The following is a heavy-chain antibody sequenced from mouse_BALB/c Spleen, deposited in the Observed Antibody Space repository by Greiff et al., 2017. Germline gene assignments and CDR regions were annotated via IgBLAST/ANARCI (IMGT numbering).Heavy chain of an antibody. Sequence: EVQGVESGGGLVKPGGSLKLSCAASGFTFSSYAMSWVRQSPEKRLEWVAEISSGGSYTYYPDTVTGRFTISRDNAKNTLYLEMSSLRSEDTAMYYCARDLLLRAGDYYAMDYWGQGTSVTVSS. CDR3: ARDLLLRAGDYYAMDY. CDR1: GFTFSSYA. V-gene: IGHV5-9-4*01. J-gene: IGHJ4*01. CDR2: ISSGGSYT. D-gene: IGHD1-1*01.